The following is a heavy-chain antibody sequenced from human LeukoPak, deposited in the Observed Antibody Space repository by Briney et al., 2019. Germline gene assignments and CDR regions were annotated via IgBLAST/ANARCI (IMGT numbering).Heavy chain of an antibody. Sequence: PSETLSLTCTVSGGSINSNNYCWGWIRQPPGKGLEWIGSIYSSGSAYYNPSLKSRVTISVDTSKNQFSLKLSSVTAADTAVYYCARETNDSPFDYWGQGTLVTVSS. CDR2: IYSSGSA. D-gene: IGHD3-22*01. CDR3: ARETNDSPFDY. CDR1: GGSINSNNYC. V-gene: IGHV4-39*07. J-gene: IGHJ4*02.